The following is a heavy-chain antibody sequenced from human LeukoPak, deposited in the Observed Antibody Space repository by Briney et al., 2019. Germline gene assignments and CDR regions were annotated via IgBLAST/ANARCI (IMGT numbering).Heavy chain of an antibody. D-gene: IGHD1-26*01. J-gene: IGHJ4*02. CDR2: IIPIFGTA. CDR1: GGTFSSYA. V-gene: IGHV1-69*01. Sequence: ASVNVSCKASGGTFSSYAISWVRQAPGQGLEWMGGIIPIFGTANYAQKFQGRVTITADESTSTAYMELSSLRSEDTAVYYCAREEVGATAPEYWGQGTLVTVSS. CDR3: AREEVGATAPEY.